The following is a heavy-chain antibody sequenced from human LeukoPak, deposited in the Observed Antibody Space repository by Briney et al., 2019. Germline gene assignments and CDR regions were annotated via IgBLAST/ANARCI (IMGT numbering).Heavy chain of an antibody. D-gene: IGHD2-2*01. Sequence: PSETLSLTCTVSGGSISSHYWSWIRQPPGKGLEWIGSIYYSGSTYYNPSLKSRVTISVDTSKNQFSLKLSSVTAADTAVYYCARGAYCSSTSCYHYFDYWGQGTLVTVSS. CDR2: IYYSGST. CDR1: GGSISSHY. CDR3: ARGAYCSSTSCYHYFDY. J-gene: IGHJ4*02. V-gene: IGHV4-59*05.